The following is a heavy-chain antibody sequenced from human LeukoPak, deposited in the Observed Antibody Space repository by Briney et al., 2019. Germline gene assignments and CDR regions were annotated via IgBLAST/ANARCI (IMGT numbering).Heavy chain of an antibody. V-gene: IGHV3-48*03. CDR1: GFTFSTYE. Sequence: GGSLRLSCAASGFTFSTYEMNWVRQAPGKGLEWVSYISSSGSTIYYADSVKGRFTISRDNAKNSLYLQMNSLRAEDTAVYYCARVGTPMVTIVAPYYMDVWGKGTTVTVSS. CDR3: ARVGTPMVTIVAPYYMDV. CDR2: ISSSGSTI. J-gene: IGHJ6*03. D-gene: IGHD5-18*01.